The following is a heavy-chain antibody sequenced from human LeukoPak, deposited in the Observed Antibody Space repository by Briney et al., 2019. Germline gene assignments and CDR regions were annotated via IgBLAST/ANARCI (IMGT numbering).Heavy chain of an antibody. Sequence: PGRSLRLSCAASGFTFSSYAMHWVRQAPGKGLEWVAVISFDGRNKYYADSVKGRFTISRDNFKNTLDLQMNSLRAEDTALYYCAREYIQYSYGYGGAVYWGQGTLVTVSS. J-gene: IGHJ4*02. CDR3: AREYIQYSYGYGGAVY. D-gene: IGHD5-18*01. V-gene: IGHV3-30*04. CDR2: ISFDGRNK. CDR1: GFTFSSYA.